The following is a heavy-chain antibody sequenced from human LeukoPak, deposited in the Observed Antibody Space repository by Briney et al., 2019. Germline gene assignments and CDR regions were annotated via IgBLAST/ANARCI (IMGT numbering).Heavy chain of an antibody. V-gene: IGHV4-38-2*02. CDR3: AKGYCRGNSCYDDRGAFDY. Sequence: SETLSLTCTVSGGSISSYYWGWIRLPPGKGLQWIGSIYHSGSTYYNPSLKSRVTISVDTSKNQFSLKLSSVTAADTAVYYCAKGYCRGNSCYDDRGAFDYWGQGTLVTVSS. CDR2: IYHSGST. D-gene: IGHD2-2*01. J-gene: IGHJ4*02. CDR1: GGSISSYY.